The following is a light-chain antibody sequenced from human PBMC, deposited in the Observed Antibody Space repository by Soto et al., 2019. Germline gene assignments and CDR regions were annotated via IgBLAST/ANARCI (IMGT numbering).Light chain of an antibody. CDR3: QQYNNWPPYT. CDR2: GSS. Sequence: EIVMTQSPATLSVSPGERATLSCRASQSVGSNLAWYQQKPGQAPRLLIYGSSTTATGITARFSGSGSGTEFTLNISSLQSEDFAVYYCQQYNNWPPYTFGQGTKLEI. V-gene: IGKV3-15*01. CDR1: QSVGSN. J-gene: IGKJ2*01.